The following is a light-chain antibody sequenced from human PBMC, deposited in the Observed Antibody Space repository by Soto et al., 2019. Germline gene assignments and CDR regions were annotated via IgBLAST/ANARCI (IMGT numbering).Light chain of an antibody. CDR1: KLGDKY. J-gene: IGLJ3*02. Sequence: SYELTQPPSVSVSPGQTASVTCSGDKLGDKYASWYQQKPGQSPVLVIYQDNKRPSGIPERFSGSNSGNTATLTISGTQAMDEADYYCQAWDTSTGVFGGGTKLTVL. CDR2: QDN. V-gene: IGLV3-1*01. CDR3: QAWDTSTGV.